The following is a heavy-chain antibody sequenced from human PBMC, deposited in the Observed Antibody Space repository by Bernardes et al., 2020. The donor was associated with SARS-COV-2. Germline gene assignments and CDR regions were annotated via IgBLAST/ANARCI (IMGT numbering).Heavy chain of an antibody. CDR3: ARESTPGLRAIGY. J-gene: IGHJ4*02. D-gene: IGHD3-16*01. Sequence: ASVKVSCKASGYSFSSYGIIWVRQATGQGLEWMGWISAYNGNIEYAQKFQGRVTMTTDTSANTGYMDLRSLRSDDTAVYYCARESTPGLRAIGYWGQGTLVTVSS. V-gene: IGHV1-18*01. CDR1: GYSFSSYG. CDR2: ISAYNGNI.